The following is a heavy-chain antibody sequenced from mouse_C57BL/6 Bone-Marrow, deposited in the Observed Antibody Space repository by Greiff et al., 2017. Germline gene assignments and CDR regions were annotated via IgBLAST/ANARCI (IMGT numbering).Heavy chain of an antibody. CDR2: INPNNGGT. Sequence: EVQLQESGPELVKPGASVKIPCKASGYTFTDYNMDWVKQSHGKSLEWIGDINPNNGGTIYNQKFKGKATLTVDKSSTTAYMELRSLTSEDTAVYYGESLDSPAWFAYWGQGTLVTVSA. V-gene: IGHV1-18*01. CDR3: ESLDSPAWFAY. J-gene: IGHJ3*01. CDR1: GYTFTDYN.